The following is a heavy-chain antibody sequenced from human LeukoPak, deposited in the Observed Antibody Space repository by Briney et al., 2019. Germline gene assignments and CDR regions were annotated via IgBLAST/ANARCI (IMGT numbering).Heavy chain of an antibody. CDR2: IKQDGSEK. D-gene: IGHD3-22*01. Sequence: GGSLRLSCAASGFTFSSYWMSWVRQAPGKGLEWVANIKQDGSEKYYVDSVKGRFTISRDNAKSTLYLQMNSLRAEDTAVYYCAKDRGSSGFDYWGQGTLVTVSS. CDR1: GFTFSSYW. CDR3: AKDRGSSGFDY. J-gene: IGHJ4*02. V-gene: IGHV3-7*01.